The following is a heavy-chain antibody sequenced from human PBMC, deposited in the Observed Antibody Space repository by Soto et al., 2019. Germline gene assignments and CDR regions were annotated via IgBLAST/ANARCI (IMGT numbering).Heavy chain of an antibody. CDR2: LSYDEINK. D-gene: IGHD2-15*01. CDR1: GFTFSNYA. CDR3: ARGGLAVEVITATPADY. J-gene: IGHJ4*02. V-gene: IGHV3-30-3*01. Sequence: QVQLVESGGGVVQPGRSLRLSCAASGFTFSNYAMHWVRQAPGRGLEWLAVLSYDEINKFYADSVKGRFTISRDNSKNTLYLQMNSLRAEDTAVYYCARGGLAVEVITATPADYWRPGTLVTVSS.